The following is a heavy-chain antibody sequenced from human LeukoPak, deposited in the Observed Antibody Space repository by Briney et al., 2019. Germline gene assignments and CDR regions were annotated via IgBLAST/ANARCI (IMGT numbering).Heavy chain of an antibody. V-gene: IGHV4-39*07. Sequence: SETLSLTCTVSGGSISSSNYYWGWIRQPPGKGLEWIGTIYYNGRTHYNPSLKSRVTISVDTSKNQFSLKLSSVTAADTAVYYCARVRTAYCGGDCPGIDYWGQGTLVTVSS. CDR3: ARVRTAYCGGDCPGIDY. CDR1: GGSISSSNYY. D-gene: IGHD2-21*02. CDR2: IYYNGRT. J-gene: IGHJ4*02.